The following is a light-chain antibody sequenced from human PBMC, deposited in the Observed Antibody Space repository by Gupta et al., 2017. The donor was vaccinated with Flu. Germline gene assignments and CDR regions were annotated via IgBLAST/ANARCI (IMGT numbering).Light chain of an antibody. CDR2: QGS. Sequence: SVTISCTGTGSHLGGYNYVSWYQQHPGKAPELMIYQGSKRPSGVPDRFSGSKSGNTASLTISGLQAEDEADYDCCSYADNNTLVFGGGTNLTVL. CDR1: GSHLGGYNY. J-gene: IGLJ2*01. CDR3: CSYADNNTLV. V-gene: IGLV2-11*01.